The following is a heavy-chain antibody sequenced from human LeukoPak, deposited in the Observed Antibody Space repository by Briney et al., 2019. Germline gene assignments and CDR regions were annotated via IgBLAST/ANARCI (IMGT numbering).Heavy chain of an antibody. CDR1: GGSFSGYY. Sequence: SETLSLTCVVYGGSFSGYYWSWIRQPPGKGLEWIGEINHSGSTNYNPSLKSRVTISVGTSKNQFSLKLSSVTAADTAVYYCARVNYYYYMDVWGKGTTVTISS. J-gene: IGHJ6*03. CDR2: INHSGST. V-gene: IGHV4-34*01. CDR3: ARVNYYYYMDV.